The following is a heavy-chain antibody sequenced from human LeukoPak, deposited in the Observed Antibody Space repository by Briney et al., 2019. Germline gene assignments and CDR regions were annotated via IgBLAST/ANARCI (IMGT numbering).Heavy chain of an antibody. CDR3: ARAGNSYYDILTGYYDAFDI. D-gene: IGHD3-9*01. V-gene: IGHV4-59*01. CDR2: IYYSGST. Sequence: SETLSLTCTVSGGSISSYYWSWIRQPPGKGLEWIRYIYYSGSTNYNPSLKSRVTISVDTSKNQFSLKLSSVTAADTAVYYCARAGNSYYDILTGYYDAFDIWGQGTMVTVSS. CDR1: GGSISSYY. J-gene: IGHJ3*02.